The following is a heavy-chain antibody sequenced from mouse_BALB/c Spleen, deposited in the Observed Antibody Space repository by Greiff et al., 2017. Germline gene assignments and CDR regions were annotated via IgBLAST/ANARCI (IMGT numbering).Heavy chain of an antibody. J-gene: IGHJ4*01. CDR3: ARYYRYDGAMDY. Sequence: EVQRVESGPSLVKPSQTLSLTCSVTGDSITSGYWNWIRKFPGNKLEYMGYISYSGSTYYNPSLKSRISITRDTSKNQYYLQLNSVTTEDTATYYCARYYRYDGAMDYWGQGTSVTVSS. CDR1: GDSITSGY. V-gene: IGHV3-8*02. D-gene: IGHD2-14*01. CDR2: ISYSGST.